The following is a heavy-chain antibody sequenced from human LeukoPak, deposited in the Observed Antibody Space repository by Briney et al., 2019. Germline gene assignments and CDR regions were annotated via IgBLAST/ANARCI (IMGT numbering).Heavy chain of an antibody. Sequence: GESLKISCKGSGYSFTSYWIGWVRQMPGKGLEWMGIIYPGDSDTRYSPSFQGQVTISADKSISTAYLQWSSLKASDTATYYCARQWRYDILTGYSYDAFDIWGQGTMVTVSS. V-gene: IGHV5-51*01. D-gene: IGHD3-9*01. J-gene: IGHJ3*02. CDR2: IYPGDSDT. CDR1: GYSFTSYW. CDR3: ARQWRYDILTGYSYDAFDI.